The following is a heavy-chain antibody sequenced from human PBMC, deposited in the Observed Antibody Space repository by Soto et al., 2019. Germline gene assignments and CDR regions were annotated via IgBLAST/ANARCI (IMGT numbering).Heavy chain of an antibody. CDR1: GFTFSSYA. V-gene: IGHV3-30-3*01. Sequence: GGSLRLSCAASGFTFSSYAMHWVRQAPGKGLEWVAVISYDGSNKYYADSVKGRFTISRDNSKNTLYLQMNSLRAEDTAVYYCAREPYGDCYFDYWGQGTLVTVSS. D-gene: IGHD4-17*01. J-gene: IGHJ4*02. CDR2: ISYDGSNK. CDR3: AREPYGDCYFDY.